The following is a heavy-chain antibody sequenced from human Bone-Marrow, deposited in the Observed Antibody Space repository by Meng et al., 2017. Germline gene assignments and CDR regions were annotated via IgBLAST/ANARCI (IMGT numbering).Heavy chain of an antibody. J-gene: IGHJ4*02. D-gene: IGHD5-12*01. Sequence: ASVKVSCKASGYTFTGYYMHWVRQAPGQGIEWMGWINPNSGGTNYAQKCQGRVTMTRDTSISTAYMELSRLRSDDTAVYYCARVLVATITFEALYWGQGTLVTVSS. CDR3: ARVLVATITFEALY. CDR1: GYTFTGYY. CDR2: INPNSGGT. V-gene: IGHV1-2*02.